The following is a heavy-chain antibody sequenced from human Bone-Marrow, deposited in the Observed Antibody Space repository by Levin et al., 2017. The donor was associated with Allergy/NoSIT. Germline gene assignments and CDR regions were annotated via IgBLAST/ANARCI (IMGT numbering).Heavy chain of an antibody. D-gene: IGHD1-14*01. Sequence: ASVKVSCAASGFTFSNYWMSWVRQAPGKGLEWVANIEHHGSEKYYVDSVEGRFSISRDNANNSLYLQINTLRDDDTAVYYCARVRGGTTWVNYWYFDLWGRGTLVTVSS. CDR1: GFTFSNYW. CDR2: IEHHGSEK. CDR3: ARVRGGTTWVNYWYFDL. J-gene: IGHJ2*01. V-gene: IGHV3-7*01.